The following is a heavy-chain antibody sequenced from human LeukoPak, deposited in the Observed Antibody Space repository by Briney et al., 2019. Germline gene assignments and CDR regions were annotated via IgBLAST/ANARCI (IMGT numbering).Heavy chain of an antibody. D-gene: IGHD6-19*01. V-gene: IGHV3-23*01. CDR1: GFTFSSYA. J-gene: IGHJ4*02. CDR2: ISGSGGST. Sequence: PGGSLRLSCAASGFTFSSYAMSWVRQAPGKGLEWVSAISGSGGSTYYADSVKGRFTISRDNSKNTLYLQMSSPRAEDTAVYYCAKAKGSGLKYYFDYWGQGTLVTVSS. CDR3: AKAKGSGLKYYFDY.